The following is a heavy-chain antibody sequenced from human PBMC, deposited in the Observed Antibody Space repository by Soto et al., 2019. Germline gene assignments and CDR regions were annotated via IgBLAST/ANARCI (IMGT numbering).Heavy chain of an antibody. D-gene: IGHD4-4*01. CDR2: IKSKTDGGTT. CDR1: GFTFSNAW. V-gene: IGHV3-15*01. Sequence: EVQLVESGGGLVKPGGSLRLSCAASGFTFSNAWMSWVRQAPGKGLEWVGRIKSKTDGGTTDYAAPVKGRFTISRDDSKNTLYLQMNSLKTEDTAVYYCTTDLGAVTFHNDEYYYYYMDVWGKGTTVTVSS. CDR3: TTDLGAVTFHNDEYYYYYMDV. J-gene: IGHJ6*03.